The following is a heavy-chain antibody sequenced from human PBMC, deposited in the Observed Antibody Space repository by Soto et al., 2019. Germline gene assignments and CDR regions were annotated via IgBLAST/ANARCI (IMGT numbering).Heavy chain of an antibody. J-gene: IGHJ6*02. D-gene: IGHD5-12*01. CDR2: IIPIFGTA. V-gene: IGHV1-69*13. CDR1: GGTFSSYA. Sequence: VASVKVSCKASGGTFSSYAISWVRQAPGQGLEWMGGIIPIFGTANYAQKFQGRVTITADESTSTAYMELSSLRSEDTAVYYCARDGYNYGRRYYYGMDVWGQGTTVTVSS. CDR3: ARDGYNYGRRYYYGMDV.